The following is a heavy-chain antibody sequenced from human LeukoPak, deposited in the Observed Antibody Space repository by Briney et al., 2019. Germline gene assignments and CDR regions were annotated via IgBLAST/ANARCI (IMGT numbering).Heavy chain of an antibody. D-gene: IGHD3/OR15-3a*01. J-gene: IGHJ4*02. CDR2: INPDSGDT. CDR3: AREGFSFGPLGF. Sequence: ASVKVSCKASGYTFTGYYMHWVRQAPGQGLEWMGWINPDSGDTNYAQNFQGRVTLTRDTSISTAYMELRSLRSDDTAVYYCAREGFSFGPLGFWGQGTLVTVSS. CDR1: GYTFTGYY. V-gene: IGHV1-2*02.